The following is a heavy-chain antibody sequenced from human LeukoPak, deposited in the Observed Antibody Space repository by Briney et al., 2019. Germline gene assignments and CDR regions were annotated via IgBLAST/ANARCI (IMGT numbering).Heavy chain of an antibody. CDR2: INPNSGGT. D-gene: IGHD1-26*01. Sequence: ASVKVSCKASGYTFTGYYMHWVRQAPGQGLEWMGWINPNSGGTNYAQKFQGRVTMTRDTSISTAYMELSRLRSDDTAVYYCARVGGATRYNWFDPWGQGTLVTVSS. J-gene: IGHJ5*02. CDR1: GYTFTGYY. CDR3: ARVGGATRYNWFDP. V-gene: IGHV1-2*02.